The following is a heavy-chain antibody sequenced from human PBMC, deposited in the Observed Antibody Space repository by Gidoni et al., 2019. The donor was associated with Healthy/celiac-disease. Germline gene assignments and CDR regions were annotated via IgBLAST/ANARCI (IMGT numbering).Heavy chain of an antibody. D-gene: IGHD2-2*01. Sequence: QVQLQESGPGLVKPSQTLSLTCTVYGGSISSGSYYWRWIRQPAGKGLEWIGRIYTSGRTNYNPSLKSRFTISVDTSKNQFSLKLSSVTAADTAVYYCARGVPTMYYFDYWGQGTLVTVSS. CDR3: ARGVPTMYYFDY. CDR2: IYTSGRT. J-gene: IGHJ4*02. V-gene: IGHV4-61*02. CDR1: GGSISSGSYY.